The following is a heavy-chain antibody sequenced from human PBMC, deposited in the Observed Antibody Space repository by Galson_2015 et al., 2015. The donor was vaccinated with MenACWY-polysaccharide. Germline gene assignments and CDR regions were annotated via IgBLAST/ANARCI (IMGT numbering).Heavy chain of an antibody. V-gene: IGHV3-48*01. CDR3: AKDLGNWGLFDY. Sequence: SLRLSCAASGFSFSSYHMDWVRQAPGKGLEWVSYIRGPSDIIYYADSVKGRFTISRDNSRNTLSLQMNSLRAEDTAVYYCAKDLGNWGLFDYSGQGTLVTVSS. CDR2: IRGPSDII. CDR1: GFSFSSYH. D-gene: IGHD7-27*01. J-gene: IGHJ4*02.